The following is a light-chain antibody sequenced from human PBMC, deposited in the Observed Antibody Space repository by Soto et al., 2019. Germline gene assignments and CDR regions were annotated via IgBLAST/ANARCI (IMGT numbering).Light chain of an antibody. CDR3: QQYNNWPIT. Sequence: VMTQSPATLSVSPVERATLSCRASQFVGSNLAWYQQRLGQSPRILIYGTSTRATGIPARFSGSGSGTEFSLTISSLQSEDFAVYYCQQYNNWPITFGQGTRLEIK. V-gene: IGKV3-15*01. CDR2: GTS. J-gene: IGKJ5*01. CDR1: QFVGSN.